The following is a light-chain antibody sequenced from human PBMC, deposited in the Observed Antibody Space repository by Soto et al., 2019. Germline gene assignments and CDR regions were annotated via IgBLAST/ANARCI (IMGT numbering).Light chain of an antibody. CDR3: SSYTSSSTPYV. V-gene: IGLV2-14*01. CDR1: SSDVGGYNY. J-gene: IGLJ1*01. CDR2: EVS. Sequence: QSALTQPASVSGSPGQSITISCTGTSSDVGGYNYVSWYLQHPGKAPKLMIYEVSNRPSGVSNRFSGSKSGNTASLTISGLQAEDEADYYCSSYTSSSTPYVFGTGTTVTVL.